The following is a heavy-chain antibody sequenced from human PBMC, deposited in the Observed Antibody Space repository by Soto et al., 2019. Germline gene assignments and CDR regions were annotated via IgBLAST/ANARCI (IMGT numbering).Heavy chain of an antibody. J-gene: IGHJ5*02. Sequence: QVQLVQSGAEVKKPGSSVKVSCKASGGTFSSYTISWVRQAPGQGLEWMGRIIPILGIANYAQKFQGRVTMTAYKSTSTAYRELSSLRSEDTAVYYCARVPAAVPNWFDPWCQGTLVTVSS. CDR1: GGTFSSYT. V-gene: IGHV1-69*02. CDR3: ARVPAAVPNWFDP. D-gene: IGHD6-13*01. CDR2: IIPILGIA.